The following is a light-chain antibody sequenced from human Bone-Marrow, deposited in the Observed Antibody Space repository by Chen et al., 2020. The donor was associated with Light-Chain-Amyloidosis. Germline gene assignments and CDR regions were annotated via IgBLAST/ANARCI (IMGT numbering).Light chain of an antibody. Sequence: QSVLTQAPSASGTPGQRVTISCSGGRSNIGSNPVNWYQQFPGTAPRLLIYRNDQRPSGVPGRFSDSKAGTAASLAISGLQSEDEADYYCTTWDDSVDTVMFGGGTKVTVL. CDR2: RND. CDR1: RSNIGSNP. J-gene: IGLJ3*02. CDR3: TTWDDSVDTVM. V-gene: IGLV1-44*01.